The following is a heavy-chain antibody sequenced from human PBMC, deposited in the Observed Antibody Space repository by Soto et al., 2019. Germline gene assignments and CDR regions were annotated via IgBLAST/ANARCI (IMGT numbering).Heavy chain of an antibody. Sequence: DSVKADFKSSGYSFSGYYMNWVRQAPGQGLEWMGWIKPNSGGTDYAQKFQGRVTMTRDTSISTAYMELRGLRYDDTAVYYCARTRGVIPRVTYNWFDPWGQGTLVTV. CDR2: IKPNSGGT. V-gene: IGHV1-2*02. D-gene: IGHD3-10*01. CDR3: ARTRGVIPRVTYNWFDP. CDR1: GYSFSGYY. J-gene: IGHJ5*02.